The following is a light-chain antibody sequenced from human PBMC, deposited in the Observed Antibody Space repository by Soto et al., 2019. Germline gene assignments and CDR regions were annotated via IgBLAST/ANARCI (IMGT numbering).Light chain of an antibody. CDR3: QQRSNWPPT. CDR1: QSVSRY. V-gene: IGKV3-11*01. J-gene: IGKJ4*01. CDR2: DAS. Sequence: EIVLTQSPATLSLSPGERATLACRASQSVSRYLAWSQQKPGQAPRLLIYDASNMATGIPARFSGSGSGTDFTLTISSLEPEDFALYYCQQRSNWPPTFGGGTKVEIK.